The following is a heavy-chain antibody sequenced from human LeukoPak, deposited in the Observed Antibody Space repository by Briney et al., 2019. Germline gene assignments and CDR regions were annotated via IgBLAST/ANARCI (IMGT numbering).Heavy chain of an antibody. CDR1: GYTFTSYG. V-gene: IGHV1-18*01. CDR3: ARVDVVAARYYYYYMDV. D-gene: IGHD2-2*01. J-gene: IGHJ6*03. CDR2: INAYNGNT. Sequence: ASVKVSCKASGYTFTSYGISWVRQAPGQGLEWMGWINAYNGNTNYARKLQGRVTMTTDTSTSTAYMELRSLRSDDTAVYYCARVDVVAARYYYYYMDVWGKGTTVTVSS.